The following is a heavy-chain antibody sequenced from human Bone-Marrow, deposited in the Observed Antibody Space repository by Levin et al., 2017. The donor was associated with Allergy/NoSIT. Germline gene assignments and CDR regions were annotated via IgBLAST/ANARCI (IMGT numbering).Heavy chain of an antibody. D-gene: IGHD3-22*01. CDR3: AKDLDDYYDSSG. J-gene: IGHJ4*02. CDR1: GFTFSSYA. V-gene: IGHV3-23*01. Sequence: LSLTCAASGFTFSSYAMSWVRQAPGKGLEWVSAISGSGGSTYYADSVKGRFTISRDNSKNTLYLQMNSLRAEDTAVYYCAKDLDDYYDSSGWGQGTLVTVSS. CDR2: ISGSGGST.